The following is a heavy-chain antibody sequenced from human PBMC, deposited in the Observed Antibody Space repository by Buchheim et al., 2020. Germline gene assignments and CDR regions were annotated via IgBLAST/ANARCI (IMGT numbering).Heavy chain of an antibody. CDR3: AKGSKDAYDY. CDR1: GFTFSSSV. J-gene: IGHJ4*02. V-gene: IGHV3-23*01. D-gene: IGHD3-16*01. Sequence: EVLLLESGGGLAQPGGSLRLSCVASGFTFSSSVMTWFRQTPGKGLEWVSSLTTGGDSTYYADSVKGRFSVSRDNSKNTLYLQMNSLRAEDTAVYYCAKGSKDAYDYWGQGTL. CDR2: LTTGGDST.